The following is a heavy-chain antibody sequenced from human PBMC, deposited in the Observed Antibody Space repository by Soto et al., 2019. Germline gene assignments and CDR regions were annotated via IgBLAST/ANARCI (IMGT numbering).Heavy chain of an antibody. CDR3: ARGTSVDY. Sequence: ASVKVSCKASGYTFATYGISWVRQAPGQGLEWMGWISGYSGNTNYAQKFQGRVTMTTDTSTDTAYMELRSLRSDDTAVYYCARGTSVDYWGQGTLVTVSS. CDR2: ISGYSGNT. CDR1: GYTFATYG. V-gene: IGHV1-18*04. J-gene: IGHJ4*02.